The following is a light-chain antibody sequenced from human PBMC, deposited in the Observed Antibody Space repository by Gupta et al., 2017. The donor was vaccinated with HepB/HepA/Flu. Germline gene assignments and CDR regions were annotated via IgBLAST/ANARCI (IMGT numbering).Light chain of an antibody. CDR2: AAS. CDR3: QETYDTPRT. Sequence: DIQMTQSPSSLSASVGDRVTITCRASQSISSYLNWYQQKPGKAPELLIYAASTLQTGVPSRFSGSGSGTDFTLTVSSLQPEDFATYYCQETYDTPRTFGGGTKVEMK. CDR1: QSISSY. J-gene: IGKJ4*01. V-gene: IGKV1-39*01.